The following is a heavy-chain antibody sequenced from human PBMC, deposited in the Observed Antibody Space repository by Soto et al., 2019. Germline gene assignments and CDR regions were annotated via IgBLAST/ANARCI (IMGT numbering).Heavy chain of an antibody. V-gene: IGHV3-30*18. Sequence: QVQLVESGGGVVQPGRSLRLSCAASGFTFSSYGMHWVRQAPGKGLEWVAVISYDGSNKYYADSVKGQFTISRDNSKNMLYLQMNSLRAEDTAVYYCAKDRLQSGWFDPLGQGTLVTVSS. CDR1: GFTFSSYG. CDR2: ISYDGSNK. CDR3: AKDRLQSGWFDP. J-gene: IGHJ5*02. D-gene: IGHD4-4*01.